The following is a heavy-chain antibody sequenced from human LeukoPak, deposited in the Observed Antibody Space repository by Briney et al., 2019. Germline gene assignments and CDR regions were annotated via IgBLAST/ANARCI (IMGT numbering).Heavy chain of an antibody. CDR1: GYTFTSYG. CDR2: ISAYNGNT. J-gene: IGHJ1*01. CDR3: ARAGTTVAGTRYFQH. V-gene: IGHV1-18*01. Sequence: GASVTVSCKPSGYTFTSYGISWVRQPPGQGREWMGWISAYNGNTNYAQKVQGRVTMTTHTSTSTAYMELRSLRSDDTAVYYCARAGTTVAGTRYFQHWGQGSLVTVSS. D-gene: IGHD6-19*01.